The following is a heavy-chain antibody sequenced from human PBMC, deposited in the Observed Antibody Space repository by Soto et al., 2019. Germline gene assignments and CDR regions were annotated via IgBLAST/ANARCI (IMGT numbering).Heavy chain of an antibody. J-gene: IGHJ5*02. CDR3: ATTQHEYDNWFDP. CDR2: INPNSGGT. Sequence: GASVKVSCKASGYTFTGYYMHWVRQAPGQGLEWMGWINPNSGGTNYAQKFQGWVTMTRDTSISTAYMELSRLRSDDTAVYYCATTQHEYDNWFDPWGQGTLVTVSS. CDR1: GYTFTGYY. D-gene: IGHD2-2*01. V-gene: IGHV1-2*04.